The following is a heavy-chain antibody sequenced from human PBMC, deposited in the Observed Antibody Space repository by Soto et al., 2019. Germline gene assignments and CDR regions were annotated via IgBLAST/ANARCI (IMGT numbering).Heavy chain of an antibody. Sequence: PSETLSLTCAVYGGSFSGYYWSWIRQPPGKGLEWIGEINHSGSTNYNPSLKSRVTISVGTSKNQFSLKLSSVTAADTAVYYCARGATFGSGSYLDYWGQGTLVTVSS. J-gene: IGHJ4*02. CDR1: GGSFSGYY. V-gene: IGHV4-34*01. CDR2: INHSGST. CDR3: ARGATFGSGSYLDY. D-gene: IGHD3-10*01.